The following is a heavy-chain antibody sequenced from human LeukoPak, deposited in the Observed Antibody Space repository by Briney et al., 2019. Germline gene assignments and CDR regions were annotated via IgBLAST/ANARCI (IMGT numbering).Heavy chain of an antibody. CDR2: IYSGGGT. CDR3: ATLRAARWGFDY. CDR1: GFTVSSNY. J-gene: IGHJ4*02. Sequence: PGGSLRLSCVISGFTVSSNYMTWVRQAPGKGLESVSVIYSGGGTYSADSVKGRFTISRDNSKNTLYLQMNSLRAEDTAVYYCATLRAARWGFDYWGQGTLVTVSS. D-gene: IGHD6-6*01. V-gene: IGHV3-66*04.